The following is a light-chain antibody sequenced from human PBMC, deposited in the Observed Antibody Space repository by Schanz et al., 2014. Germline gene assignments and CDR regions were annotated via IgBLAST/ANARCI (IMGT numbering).Light chain of an antibody. CDR2: DAS. Sequence: EIVLTQSPATLSVSPGERATLSCRASQSVSSYLAWYQQKPGQAPRLLLYDASTRATGIPARFSGSGSGTEFTLTISSLQPEDFATYYCQQTNSFPITFGQGTRLEIK. CDR1: QSVSSY. V-gene: IGKV3D-15*01. J-gene: IGKJ5*01. CDR3: QQTNSFPIT.